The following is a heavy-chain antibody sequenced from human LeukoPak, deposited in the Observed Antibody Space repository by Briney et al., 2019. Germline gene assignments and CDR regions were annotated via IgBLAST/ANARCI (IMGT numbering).Heavy chain of an antibody. CDR1: GFTFSSYA. CDR3: AGGYCSSTSCYSFDY. V-gene: IGHV3-30-3*01. Sequence: GGSLRLSCAASGFTFSSYAMHWVRQAPGKGLEWVAVISYDGSNKYYADSVKGRFTISRDNSKNTLYLQMNSLRAEDTAVYYCAGGYCSSTSCYSFDYWGQGTLVTVSS. CDR2: ISYDGSNK. J-gene: IGHJ4*02. D-gene: IGHD2-2*01.